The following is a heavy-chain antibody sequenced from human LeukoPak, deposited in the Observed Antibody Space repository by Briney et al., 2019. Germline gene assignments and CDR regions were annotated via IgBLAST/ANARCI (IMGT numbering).Heavy chain of an antibody. CDR2: IKLDGSQK. CDR3: ARERPASASAFDS. CDR1: EFTFSSYW. D-gene: IGHD2-2*01. V-gene: IGHV3-7*01. J-gene: IGHJ4*02. Sequence: GGSLRLSCAASEFTFSSYWMSWVRQAPGKGLEWVANIKLDGSQKFYVDSVKGRFTISRDNAKNSLYLQMNSLRGEDTAVYYCARERPASASAFDSWGQGTLVTVSS.